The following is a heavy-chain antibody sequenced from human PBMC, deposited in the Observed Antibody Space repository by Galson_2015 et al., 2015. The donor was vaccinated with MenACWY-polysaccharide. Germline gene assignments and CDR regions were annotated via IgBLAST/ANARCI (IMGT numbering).Heavy chain of an antibody. D-gene: IGHD1-14*01. V-gene: IGHV3-23*01. CDR2: ISSSGGNT. CDR3: ARQTARRYSAALDI. CDR1: GFTFSTYA. Sequence: LRLSCAASGFTFSTYAMNWVRQAPGKGLEWVSTISSSGGNTYYADSVKGRFTISRDNSKNTLYLQMNSLRAEDTAVYYCARQTARRYSAALDIWDQGTMVTVSS. J-gene: IGHJ3*02.